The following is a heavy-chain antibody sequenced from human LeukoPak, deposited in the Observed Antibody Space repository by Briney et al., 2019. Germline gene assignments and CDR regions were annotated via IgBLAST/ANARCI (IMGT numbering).Heavy chain of an antibody. V-gene: IGHV1-8*01. D-gene: IGHD3-10*01. CDR1: GYTFTSYD. Sequence: ASVKVSCKASGYTFTSYDINWVRQATGQGLEWMGWMNPNSGNTGYAQKFQGRVTMTRNTSISTAYMELSSLRSEDTAVYYCARARSMVRGSAGGYYYMDVWGKGTTVTISS. CDR3: ARARSMVRGSAGGYYYMDV. J-gene: IGHJ6*03. CDR2: MNPNSGNT.